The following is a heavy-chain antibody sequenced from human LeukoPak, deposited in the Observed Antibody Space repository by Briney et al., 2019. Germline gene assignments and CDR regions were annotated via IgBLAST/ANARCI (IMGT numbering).Heavy chain of an antibody. Sequence: PGGSLRLSCAASGFPFSSYGMHWVRQAPGKGLEWVAVISYDGSNKYYADSVKGRFTISRDNSKNTLYLQMNSLRAEDTAVYYCAKLADSSGWYLLDYWGQGTLVTVSS. V-gene: IGHV3-30*18. CDR3: AKLADSSGWYLLDY. CDR2: ISYDGSNK. J-gene: IGHJ4*02. CDR1: GFPFSSYG. D-gene: IGHD6-19*01.